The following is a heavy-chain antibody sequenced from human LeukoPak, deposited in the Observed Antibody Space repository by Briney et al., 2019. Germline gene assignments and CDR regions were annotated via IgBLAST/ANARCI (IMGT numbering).Heavy chain of an antibody. Sequence: PTETLSLTCTVSGGSISSYYWSWIRQPPGKGLEWIGYIYYSGSTNYNPSLKSRVTISVDTSKNQFSLKLSSVTAADTAVYYCAREDEYCSGGSCYSQLDYWGQGTLVTVSS. J-gene: IGHJ4*02. D-gene: IGHD2-15*01. CDR2: IYYSGST. CDR1: GGSISSYY. CDR3: AREDEYCSGGSCYSQLDY. V-gene: IGHV4-59*01.